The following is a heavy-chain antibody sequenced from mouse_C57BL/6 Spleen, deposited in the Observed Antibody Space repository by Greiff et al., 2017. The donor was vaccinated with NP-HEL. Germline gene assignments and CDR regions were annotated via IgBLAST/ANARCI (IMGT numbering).Heavy chain of an antibody. D-gene: IGHD2-4*01. CDR1: GYTFTSYW. CDR2: IYPGSGST. V-gene: IGHV1-55*01. J-gene: IGHJ1*03. Sequence: VHLVESGAELVKPGASVKMSCKASGYTFTSYWITWVKQRPGQGLEWIGDIYPGSGSTNYNEKFKSKATLTVDTSSSTAYMQLSSLTSEDSAVYYCARKGLPYWYFDVWGTGTTVTVSS. CDR3: ARKGLPYWYFDV.